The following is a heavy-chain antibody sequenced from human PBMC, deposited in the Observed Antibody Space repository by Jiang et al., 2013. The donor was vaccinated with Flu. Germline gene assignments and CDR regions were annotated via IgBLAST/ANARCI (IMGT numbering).Heavy chain of an antibody. CDR1: GFTFSSYW. Sequence: VQLLESGGGLVQPGGSLRLSCAASGFTFSSYWMSWVRQAPGKGLEWVANIKQEGSEKYYVDSVKGRFTISRDNAKNSLNLQMNSLRAEDTAVYYCARDLDLVATITNYYYYGMDVWGQGTTVTVSS. CDR2: IKQEGSEK. J-gene: IGHJ6*02. D-gene: IGHD5-12*01. V-gene: IGHV3-7*01. CDR3: ARDLDLVATITNYYYYGMDV.